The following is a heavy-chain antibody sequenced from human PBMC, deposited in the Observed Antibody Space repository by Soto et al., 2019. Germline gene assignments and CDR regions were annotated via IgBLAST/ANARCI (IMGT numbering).Heavy chain of an antibody. V-gene: IGHV3-23*01. D-gene: IGHD3-3*01. J-gene: IGHJ5*02. CDR3: AKFWARLLHHNWFDP. CDR1: GLTFSSYA. Sequence: GGSMRLSCAASGLTFSSYAMSWVRQAPGKGLEWVSAISGSGGSTYYADSVKGRFTISRDNSKNTLYPQMNSLRAEDTAVYYCAKFWARLLHHNWFDPWGQGTLVTVSS. CDR2: ISGSGGST.